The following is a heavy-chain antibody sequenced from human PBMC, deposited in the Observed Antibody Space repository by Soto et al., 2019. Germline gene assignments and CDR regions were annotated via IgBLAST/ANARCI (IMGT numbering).Heavy chain of an antibody. CDR1: DGAVLGYY. J-gene: IGHJ5*02. CDR3: ARDTMTEGPNWFDP. CDR2: INHIGST. V-gene: IGHV4-34*01. Sequence: PSGTLWLSGADGDGAVLGYYWSLIRKTPGKGLEWIGEINHIGSTNYNPSLKSRVTISVDTSKNQFSLKLSSVTAADTAVYYCARDTMTEGPNWFDPWGQGTVVTVSA. D-gene: IGHD3-22*01.